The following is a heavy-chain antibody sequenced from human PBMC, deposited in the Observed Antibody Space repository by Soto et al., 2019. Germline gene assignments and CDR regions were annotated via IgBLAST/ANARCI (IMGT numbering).Heavy chain of an antibody. V-gene: IGHV3-74*01. Sequence: EVQLVESGGGLVQPGGSLRLSCAASGFTFSGSWMHWVRQAPGKGLVWVSRINGDGSGTRYADFVKGRFTISRDDAKNTLFLKNSVLRAEAMAVYYCARGIFGSGTANDYWGQGTLVTVSS. CDR1: GFTFSGSW. D-gene: IGHD3-10*01. CDR2: INGDGSGT. J-gene: IGHJ4*02. CDR3: ARGIFGSGTANDY.